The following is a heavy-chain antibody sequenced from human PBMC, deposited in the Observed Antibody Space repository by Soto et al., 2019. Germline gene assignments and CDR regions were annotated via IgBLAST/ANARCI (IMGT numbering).Heavy chain of an antibody. CDR1: GYTFTSYG. CDR2: ISAYNGNT. D-gene: IGHD2-21*02. J-gene: IGHJ4*02. CDR3: GRYTPSVAYCGGDCYSDFDY. V-gene: IGHV1-18*01. Sequence: ASVKVSCKASGYTFTSYGISWVRQAPGQGLEWMGWISAYNGNTNYAQKLQGRVTMTTDTSTSTAYMELRSLRSDDTAVYYCGRYTPSVAYCGGDCYSDFDYWGQGTLVTVSS.